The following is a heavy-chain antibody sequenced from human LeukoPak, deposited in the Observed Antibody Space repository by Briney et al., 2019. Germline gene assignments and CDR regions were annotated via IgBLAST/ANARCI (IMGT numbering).Heavy chain of an antibody. V-gene: IGHV1-2*02. D-gene: IGHD3-3*01. Sequence: ASVKVSCKASGYTFTGYYMHWVRQAPGQGLEWMGWINPNSGGTNYAQKFQGRVTMTRDTSISTAYMELSRLRSDDTAVYYCALYDFWSGYFDYYGMDVWGQGTTVTVSS. J-gene: IGHJ6*02. CDR1: GYTFTGYY. CDR2: INPNSGGT. CDR3: ALYDFWSGYFDYYGMDV.